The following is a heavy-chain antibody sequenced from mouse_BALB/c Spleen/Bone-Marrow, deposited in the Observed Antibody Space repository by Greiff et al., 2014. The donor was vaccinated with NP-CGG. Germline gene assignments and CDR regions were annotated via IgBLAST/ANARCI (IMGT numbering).Heavy chain of an antibody. CDR1: GYTFTSCW. V-gene: IGHV1S16*01. CDR3: TNYGYD. Sequence: QVQLQQSGAELVKPGASVKLSCKASGYTFTSCWMHWVKLRPGQGFEWIGEINPSNGGTNYNEKFKRKATLTVDKSSSTAYMQLSSLTSEDSAVYYCTNYGYDWGQGTTLTVSS. J-gene: IGHJ2*01. D-gene: IGHD1-2*01. CDR2: INPSNGGT.